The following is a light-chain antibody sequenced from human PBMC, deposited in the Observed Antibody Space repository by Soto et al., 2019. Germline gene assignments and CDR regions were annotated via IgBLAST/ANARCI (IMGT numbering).Light chain of an antibody. CDR1: QSVSSSY. CDR2: VAS. Sequence: EIVLTQSPGTLSLSPVERATLSCRASQSVSSSYLAWYQQKPGQAPRLLIYVASSRATVIPDRFSGSGSGTDFTLTISRLEPEDFAVYYCQQYGSSPSWTFGQGTKVEIK. V-gene: IGKV3-20*01. CDR3: QQYGSSPSWT. J-gene: IGKJ1*01.